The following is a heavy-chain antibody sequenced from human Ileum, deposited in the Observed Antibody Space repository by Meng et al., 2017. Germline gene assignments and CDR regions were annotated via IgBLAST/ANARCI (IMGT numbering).Heavy chain of an antibody. D-gene: IGHD2-2*01. CDR3: AGQPTSSGAGYSWFDP. Sequence: QLQLQESGPGRVKPTETLSRTGIVSGGSVTSSSYDWGWIRQPPGKGLEWIGGITYTGNSYTTPSLKTRLTTSLDTSKNQFSLRLNSLTAADTAVYYCAGQPTSSGAGYSWFDPWGQGILVTVSS. CDR1: GGSVTSSSYD. CDR2: ITYTGNS. V-gene: IGHV4-39*01. J-gene: IGHJ5*02.